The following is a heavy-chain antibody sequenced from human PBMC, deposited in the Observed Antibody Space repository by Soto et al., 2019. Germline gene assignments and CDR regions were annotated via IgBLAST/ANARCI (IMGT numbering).Heavy chain of an antibody. CDR1: GGTFSSYA. D-gene: IGHD4-17*01. CDR2: LIPILGTA. Sequence: QVQLVQSGAEVKKPASSVKVSCKASGGTFSSYAISWVRQAPGQGLGGMGGLIPILGTATYAQKFQGRVTITADESTSTAYMELSSLRSEDTAVYYCARGWADYGDASNWFDPWGQGTLVTVSS. CDR3: ARGWADYGDASNWFDP. J-gene: IGHJ5*02. V-gene: IGHV1-69*01.